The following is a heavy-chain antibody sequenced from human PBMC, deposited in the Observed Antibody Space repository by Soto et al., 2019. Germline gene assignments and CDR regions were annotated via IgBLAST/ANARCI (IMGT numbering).Heavy chain of an antibody. V-gene: IGHV3-23*01. Sequence: GGSLRLSCAASGFTFSSYAMSWVRQAPGKGLEWVSAISGSGGSTYYADSVKGRFTISRDNSKNTLYLQMNSLRAEDTAVYYCVVCSGGSCYAHFAYWGQGTLVPVSS. J-gene: IGHJ4*02. CDR1: GFTFSSYA. CDR2: ISGSGGST. D-gene: IGHD2-15*01. CDR3: VVCSGGSCYAHFAY.